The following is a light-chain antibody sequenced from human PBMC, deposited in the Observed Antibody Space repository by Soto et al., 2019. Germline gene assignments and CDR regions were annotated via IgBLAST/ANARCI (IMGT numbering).Light chain of an antibody. V-gene: IGKV1-5*01. CDR2: DAS. CDR3: QHRTT. Sequence: DIQMTQSPSTLSASVGDGVTITCRASQTISGWLAWYQQRPGKAPKLLISDASSLRSGVPSRFSGSGSGTDFTLTISSLQPEDFASYYCQHRTTFGQGTKVDIK. J-gene: IGKJ1*01. CDR1: QTISGW.